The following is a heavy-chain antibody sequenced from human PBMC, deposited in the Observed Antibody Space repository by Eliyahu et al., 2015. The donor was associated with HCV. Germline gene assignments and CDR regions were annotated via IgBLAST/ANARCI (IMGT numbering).Heavy chain of an antibody. V-gene: IGHV1-69*08. CDR2: IIPILGIA. Sequence: QVQLVQSGAEVKKPGSSVKVSCXASGGTFSSYTISWVRQAPGQGLEWMGRIIPILGIANYAQKFQGRVTITADKSTSTAYMELSSLRSEDTAVYYCARDHDWNYLTGNDYWGQGTLVTVSS. CDR3: ARDHDWNYLTGNDY. CDR1: GGTFSSYT. J-gene: IGHJ4*02. D-gene: IGHD1-7*01.